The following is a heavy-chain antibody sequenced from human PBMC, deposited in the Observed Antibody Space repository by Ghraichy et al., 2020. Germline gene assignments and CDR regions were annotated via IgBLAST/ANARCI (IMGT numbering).Heavy chain of an antibody. CDR1: GGTFSSYA. CDR3: ARDPEGARYCSGGSCYSTTWFGP. J-gene: IGHJ5*02. V-gene: IGHV1-69*13. D-gene: IGHD2-15*01. Sequence: SVKVSCKASGGTFSSYAISWVRQATGKGLGWMGGSIPIFGTANYAQKCQGRVTITADESTSTADRELSSLRSEDTAVYYCARDPEGARYCSGGSCYSTTWFGPWGQATLVTVSS. CDR2: SIPIFGTA.